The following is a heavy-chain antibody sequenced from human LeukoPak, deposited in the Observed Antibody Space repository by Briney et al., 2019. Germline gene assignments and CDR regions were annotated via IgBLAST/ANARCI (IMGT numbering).Heavy chain of an antibody. V-gene: IGHV4-59*01. CDR3: ARDQWERAGAFDI. CDR2: IYYSGST. CDR1: GGSISNYY. J-gene: IGHJ3*02. D-gene: IGHD1-26*01. Sequence: SETLTLTCTVSGGSISNYYWSWIRQPPGKGLEWIGYIYYSGSTNFNPSLKSRVTISVDTSKNQFSLKLSSVTAADTAVYYCARDQWERAGAFDIWGQGTMVTVSS.